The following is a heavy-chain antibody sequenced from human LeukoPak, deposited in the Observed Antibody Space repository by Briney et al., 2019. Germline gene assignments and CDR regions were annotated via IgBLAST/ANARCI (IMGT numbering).Heavy chain of an antibody. J-gene: IGHJ4*02. CDR3: ARLPAYCSSTNCYYDY. D-gene: IGHD2-2*01. CDR1: GFTFSSYS. CDR2: ISSGSGSI. V-gene: IGHV3-48*04. Sequence: GGSLRLSCAASGFTFSSYSMNWVRQAPGKGLEWVSYISSGSGSIYYADSVKGRFTISRDNAKNSLFLQMNSLRVEDTAVYYCARLPAYCSSTNCYYDYWGPGTLVTVPS.